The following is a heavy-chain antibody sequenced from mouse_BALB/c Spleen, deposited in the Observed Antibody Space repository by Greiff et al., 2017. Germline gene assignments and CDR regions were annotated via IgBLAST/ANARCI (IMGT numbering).Heavy chain of an antibody. V-gene: IGHV5-4*02. Sequence: EVKLVESGGGLVKPGGSLKLSCAASGFTFSDYYMYWVRQTPEKRLEWVATISDGGSYTYYPDSVKGRFTISRDNAKNNLYLQMSSLKSEDTAMYYCARGYYGYDGPFAYWGQGTLVTVSA. CDR3: ARGYYGYDGPFAY. CDR1: GFTFSDYY. CDR2: ISDGGSYT. D-gene: IGHD2-2*01. J-gene: IGHJ3*01.